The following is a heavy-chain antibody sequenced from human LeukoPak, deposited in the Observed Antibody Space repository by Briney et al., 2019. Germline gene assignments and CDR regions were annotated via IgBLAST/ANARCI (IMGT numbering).Heavy chain of an antibody. Sequence: SETLSLTCTVSDGSISSYYWSWIRQPPGKGLEWIGYIYYSGTTNYNPSLKSRVTISVDTSKNQFSLKLSSVTAADTAVYFCARGPYCGGDCYFAYWGQGTLVTVSS. D-gene: IGHD2-21*02. V-gene: IGHV4-59*12. CDR2: IYYSGTT. CDR3: ARGPYCGGDCYFAY. J-gene: IGHJ4*02. CDR1: DGSISSYY.